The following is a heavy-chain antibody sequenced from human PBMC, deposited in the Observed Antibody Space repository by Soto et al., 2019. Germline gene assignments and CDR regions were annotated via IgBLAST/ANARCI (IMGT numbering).Heavy chain of an antibody. CDR1: GGSISSGGYY. CDR3: ARDNHGDYYYYGMDV. Sequence: QVQLQESGPGLVKPSQTLSLTCTVSGGSISSGGYYWSWIRQHPGKGLEWIGYIYYSGSTYYNPSLKSRVTISVDTSKNQFSLKLSSMTAADTAVYYCARDNHGDYYYYGMDVWGQGTTVTVSS. J-gene: IGHJ6*02. D-gene: IGHD4-17*01. CDR2: IYYSGST. V-gene: IGHV4-31*03.